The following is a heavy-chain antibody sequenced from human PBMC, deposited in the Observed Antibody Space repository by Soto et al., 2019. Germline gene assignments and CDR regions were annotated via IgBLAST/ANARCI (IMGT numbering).Heavy chain of an antibody. V-gene: IGHV6-1*01. CDR1: GDSVSGNRAA. J-gene: IGHJ6*02. CDR3: ARVNWNLGYYGMDV. D-gene: IGHD1-7*01. CDR2: TYYRSKWYN. Sequence: SQTLSLTCAISGDSVSGNRAAWNWIRQSPSRGLEWLGRTYYRSKWYNDYAVSVKSRITVTPDTSKNQFSLHLNSVTPEDTAVYYCARVNWNLGYYGMDVWGQGTTVTVSS.